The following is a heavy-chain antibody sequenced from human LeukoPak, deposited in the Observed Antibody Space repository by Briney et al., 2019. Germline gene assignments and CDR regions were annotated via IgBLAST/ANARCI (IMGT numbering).Heavy chain of an antibody. D-gene: IGHD3/OR15-3a*01. CDR3: AIDYMTGTGNAGGY. CDR1: GGSFSAYY. J-gene: IGHJ4*02. V-gene: IGHV4-34*01. CDR2: INHSGTT. Sequence: SQTLSLTCAVYGGSFSAYYWSWIRQSPGKGLEWIGEINHSGTTVYNPSLKSRVTLSVDTSKKQFSLKLNSVTAADTAVYYCAIDYMTGTGNAGGYWGQGTLVTVSS.